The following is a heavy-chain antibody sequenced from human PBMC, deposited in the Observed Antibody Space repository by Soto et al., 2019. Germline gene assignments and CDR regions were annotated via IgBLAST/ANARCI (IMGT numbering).Heavy chain of an antibody. CDR1: GGTFSSYA. Sequence: QVQLVQSGAEVKKPGSSVKVSCKASGGTFSSYAISWVRQAPGQGLEWMGGIIPIFGTANYAQKFQGRVTITADESTSTAYMELSSLRSEDTAVYYCAREPQGYYTAMVTGWRYYFDYWGQGTLVTVSS. CDR2: IIPIFGTA. V-gene: IGHV1-69*01. D-gene: IGHD5-18*01. CDR3: AREPQGYYTAMVTGWRYYFDY. J-gene: IGHJ4*02.